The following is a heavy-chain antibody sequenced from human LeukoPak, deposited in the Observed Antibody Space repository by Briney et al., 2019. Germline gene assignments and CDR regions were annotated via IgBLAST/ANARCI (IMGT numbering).Heavy chain of an antibody. Sequence: ASVKVSCKASGYTFTSYGISWVRQAPGQGLEWMGWISAYNGNTNYAQKFQGRVTMTRDTSISTAYMELSRLRSDDTAVYYCALGYCSSTSCYMFDYWGQGTLVTVSS. CDR3: ALGYCSSTSCYMFDY. D-gene: IGHD2-2*02. V-gene: IGHV1-18*01. J-gene: IGHJ4*02. CDR1: GYTFTSYG. CDR2: ISAYNGNT.